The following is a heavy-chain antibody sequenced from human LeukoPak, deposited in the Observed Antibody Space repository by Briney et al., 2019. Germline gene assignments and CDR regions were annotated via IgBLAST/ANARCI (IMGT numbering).Heavy chain of an antibody. Sequence: GGSLRLSCAASGFTLSGLWMHWVRQVPGKGLVWVSHISSDGSRTDYADSVKGRFTVSRDNSKNTLYLQMNSLRAEDTAVYYCAKDRQQLVTTDFDYWGQGTLVTVSS. D-gene: IGHD6-13*01. CDR3: AKDRQQLVTTDFDY. V-gene: IGHV3-74*01. J-gene: IGHJ4*02. CDR2: ISSDGSRT. CDR1: GFTLSGLW.